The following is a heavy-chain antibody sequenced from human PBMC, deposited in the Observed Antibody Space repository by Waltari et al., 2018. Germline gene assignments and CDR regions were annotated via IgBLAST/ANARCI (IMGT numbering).Heavy chain of an antibody. CDR2: ISYDGNNK. CDR3: AKGDGYNSYFDY. V-gene: IGHV3-30*18. CDR1: GFTFRSFG. J-gene: IGHJ4*02. Sequence: QVQLVESGGGVVQPGRSLRLSCAASGFTFRSFGMPWVRQAPGKGLEWVAVISYDGNNKYYADSVKGRFTISRDNSKNTLYLQMNSLRAEDTAVSYCAKGDGYNSYFDYWGQGTLVTVSS. D-gene: IGHD5-12*01.